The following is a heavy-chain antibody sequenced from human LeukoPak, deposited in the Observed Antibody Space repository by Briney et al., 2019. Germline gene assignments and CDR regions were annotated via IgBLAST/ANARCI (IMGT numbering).Heavy chain of an antibody. D-gene: IGHD6-13*01. CDR1: GVTSGSYS. Sequence: GGSVRQSCAASGVTSGSYSMNWVRQAPGKGLEWVSSISGSSSYIYYADSVNGRFTISRDNAKNALYLQMNSLRAEDTAVYYCARDPHLAAGTFFWGQGTLVTVSS. CDR3: ARDPHLAAGTFF. V-gene: IGHV3-21*01. J-gene: IGHJ4*02. CDR2: ISGSSSYI.